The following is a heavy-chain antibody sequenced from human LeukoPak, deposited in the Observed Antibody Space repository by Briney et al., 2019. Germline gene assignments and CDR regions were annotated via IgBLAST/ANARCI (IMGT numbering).Heavy chain of an antibody. Sequence: NPGGSLRLSCAASGFTFRSYSMNWVRQAPGKGLEWVSSISSSSSYIHNADSVKGRFTISRDNAKNSLYLQMNSLRAEDTAVYYCARSGSYFNWFDPWGQGTLVTVSS. J-gene: IGHJ5*02. CDR1: GFTFRSYS. CDR3: ARSGSYFNWFDP. D-gene: IGHD1-26*01. V-gene: IGHV3-21*01. CDR2: ISSSSSYI.